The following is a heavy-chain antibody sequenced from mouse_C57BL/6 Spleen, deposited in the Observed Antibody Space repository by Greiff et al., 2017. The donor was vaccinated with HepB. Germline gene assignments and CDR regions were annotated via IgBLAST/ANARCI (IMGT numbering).Heavy chain of an antibody. Sequence: DVQLQESGPELVKPGASVKIPCKASGYTFTDYNMDWVKQSHGKSLEWIGDINPNNGGTIYTQKFKGKATLTVDKSSSTAYMELRSLTSEDTAVYYCARKAHAPGAYWGQGTLVTVSA. V-gene: IGHV1-18*01. CDR3: ARKAHAPGAY. CDR2: INPNNGGT. CDR1: GYTFTDYN. J-gene: IGHJ3*01.